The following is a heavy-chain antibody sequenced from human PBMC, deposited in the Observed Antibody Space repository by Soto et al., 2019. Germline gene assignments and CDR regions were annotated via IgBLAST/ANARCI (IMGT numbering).Heavy chain of an antibody. Sequence: SETLSLTCAVSGGSISSGGYSWSWIRQPPGKGLEWIGYIHHSGSTYYNPSLKSRVTISVDRSKNQFSLKLSSVTAADTAVYYCARDRHSSSWAFDYWGQGTLVTVSS. D-gene: IGHD6-13*01. V-gene: IGHV4-30-2*01. CDR2: IHHSGST. CDR3: ARDRHSSSWAFDY. CDR1: GGSISSGGYS. J-gene: IGHJ4*02.